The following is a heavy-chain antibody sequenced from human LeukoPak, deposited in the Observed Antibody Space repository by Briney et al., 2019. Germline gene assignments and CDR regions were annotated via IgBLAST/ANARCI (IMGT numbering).Heavy chain of an antibody. CDR1: GGSISSGSYY. CDR2: IYTSGST. J-gene: IGHJ5*02. CDR3: AREGMAGTPTNWFDP. Sequence: PSETLSLTCTVSGGSISSGSYYWSWIRQPAGKGLEWIGRIYTSGSTNYNPSLKSRVTISVDTSKNQFSLKLSSVTAADTAVYYCAREGMAGTPTNWFDPWGQGTLVTVSS. V-gene: IGHV4-61*02. D-gene: IGHD1-7*01.